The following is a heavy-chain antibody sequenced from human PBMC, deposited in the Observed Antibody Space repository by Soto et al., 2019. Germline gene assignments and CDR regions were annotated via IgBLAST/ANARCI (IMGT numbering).Heavy chain of an antibody. CDR3: ARERVLRSGWFDP. CDR2: IYNTGSA. J-gene: IGHJ5*02. CDR1: GGSISSGGYY. Sequence: QVQLRESGPGLVKPSQNLSLICAVSGGSISSGGYYWSWVRQHPGKGLEWIGYIYNTGSAYYNPSLKGRITTSVDTSKNQFSLRLTSVTAADTALYYCARERVLRSGWFDPWGQGTPVTVSS. V-gene: IGHV4-31*11. D-gene: IGHD1-26*01.